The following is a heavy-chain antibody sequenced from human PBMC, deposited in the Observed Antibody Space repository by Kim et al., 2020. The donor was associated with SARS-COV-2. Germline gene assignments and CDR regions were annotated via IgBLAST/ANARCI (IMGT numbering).Heavy chain of an antibody. D-gene: IGHD6-19*01. CDR3: ARDRQRAGTGVDY. Sequence: SQTLSLTCDISGDSVSSNSAAWNWIRQSPSRGLEWLGRTYYRSKWYTDYALSVKGRITINPDTSKNQFSLQLNSVTPADTAVYYCARDRQRAGTGVDYWGQGTLVTVYS. J-gene: IGHJ4*02. CDR2: TYYRSKWYT. CDR1: GDSVSSNSAA. V-gene: IGHV6-1*01.